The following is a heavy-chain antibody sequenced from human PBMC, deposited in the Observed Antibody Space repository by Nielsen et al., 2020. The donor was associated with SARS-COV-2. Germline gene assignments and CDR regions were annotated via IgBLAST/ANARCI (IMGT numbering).Heavy chain of an antibody. V-gene: IGHV4-31*03. CDR2: RSHDGNT. J-gene: IGHJ5*02. Sequence: LRLSCTVSGDSITFSGSYWTWIRYHPLRGLEWLGHRSHDGNTYSNPSLQSRLIISVDTSKNQFSLSLNSVTDADTAIYYCARGAAFFDPWGQGIRVTVSS. CDR1: GDSITFSGSY. CDR3: ARGAAFFDP. D-gene: IGHD2-15*01.